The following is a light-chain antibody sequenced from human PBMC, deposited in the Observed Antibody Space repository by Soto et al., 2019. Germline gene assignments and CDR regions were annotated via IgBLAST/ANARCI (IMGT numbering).Light chain of an antibody. CDR1: QNIRNW. V-gene: IGKV1-39*01. J-gene: IGKJ1*01. Sequence: DIQLTQSPSSLSGSVGDRFTVSAGASQNIRNWLAWYQQKPGKAPNLLISAASTLHSGVPSRFSGGGSGTDFTLTISSLQPEDFATYFCQQSFNTPRTFGQGTKVDIK. CDR2: AAS. CDR3: QQSFNTPRT.